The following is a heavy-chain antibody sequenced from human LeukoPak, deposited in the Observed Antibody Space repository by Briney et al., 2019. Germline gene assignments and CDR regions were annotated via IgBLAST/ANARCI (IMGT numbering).Heavy chain of an antibody. Sequence: SETLSLTCTVSGGSITSHYWNWIRQTPGKGLEWIGYIHYSGSTHYNPSLKSQVTMSLDTSKNQLSLTLSSVTAADTAVYYCARDLLEGYPKRAFDIWGQGTMVTVSS. CDR2: IHYSGST. J-gene: IGHJ3*02. V-gene: IGHV4-59*11. D-gene: IGHD5-24*01. CDR3: ARDLLEGYPKRAFDI. CDR1: GGSITSHY.